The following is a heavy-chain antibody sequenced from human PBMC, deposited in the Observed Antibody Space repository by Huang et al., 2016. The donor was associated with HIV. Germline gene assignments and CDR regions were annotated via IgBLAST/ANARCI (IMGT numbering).Heavy chain of an antibody. Sequence: VQLVQSGAEVKRPGTSVKISCTASGGSFNSLAFNWVRQAPGQGLQYRGGIVPLFSVTNYAEKFRGRLTISADKSTSTVFMELRGLTSEDTAVFFCAREGQTWYGKPIAAFEIWGQGTTVSVSP. CDR2: IVPLFSVT. J-gene: IGHJ3*02. CDR1: GGSFNSLA. CDR3: AREGQTWYGKPIAAFEI. V-gene: IGHV1-69*10. D-gene: IGHD6-13*01.